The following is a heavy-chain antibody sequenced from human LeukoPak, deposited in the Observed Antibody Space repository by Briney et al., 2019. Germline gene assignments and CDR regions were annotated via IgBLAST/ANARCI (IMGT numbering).Heavy chain of an antibody. CDR2: INYSGTT. Sequence: SETLSLTCTVSGGSITRGGFFWSWVRQHPGKALDWIGYINYSGTTFRNPSLQSRVSISVDTSKNQFSLNVTSMTVADTAVYFCAKDQSGGLDYWGQGILVTVSS. CDR3: AKDQSGGLDY. CDR1: GGSITRGGFF. J-gene: IGHJ4*02. V-gene: IGHV4-31*03. D-gene: IGHD3-10*01.